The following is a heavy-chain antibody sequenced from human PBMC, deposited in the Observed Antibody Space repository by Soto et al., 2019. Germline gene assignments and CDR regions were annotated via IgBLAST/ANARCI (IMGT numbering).Heavy chain of an antibody. J-gene: IGHJ6*02. Sequence: QVQLVQSGAEVKKPGSSVKVSCKASGGTFSSYAISWVRQAPGQGLEWMGGIIPFFGTANYAQKFQGRVTIPADESTSKAYMNLSSLRSEDTAVYYCARDDVDTAMPYGMDVWGQGTTVTVSS. CDR2: IIPFFGTA. CDR3: ARDDVDTAMPYGMDV. V-gene: IGHV1-69*12. CDR1: GGTFSSYA. D-gene: IGHD5-18*01.